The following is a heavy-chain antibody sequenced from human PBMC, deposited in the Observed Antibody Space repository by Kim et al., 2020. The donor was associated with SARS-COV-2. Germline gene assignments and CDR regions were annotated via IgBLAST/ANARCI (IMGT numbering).Heavy chain of an antibody. D-gene: IGHD3-22*01. CDR3: TSGPYYYDSAAYSHDY. J-gene: IGHJ4*02. CDR2: IRSKRYGETT. V-gene: IGHV3-49*03. Sequence: GGSLRLSCTTSGLNFGDYAMSWFRQAPGKGLEWVAFIRSKRYGETTEYSASGKGRFTIAKDDTKRFSYLQMLGLKTEYTAVYYCTSGPYYYDSAAYSHDYWGQGTLVTVSS. CDR1: GLNFGDYA.